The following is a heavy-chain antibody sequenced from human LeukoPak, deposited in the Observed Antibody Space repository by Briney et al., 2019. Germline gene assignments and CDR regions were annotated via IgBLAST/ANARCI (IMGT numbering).Heavy chain of an antibody. CDR3: ARDLKGPVNDVFDM. V-gene: IGHV3-74*01. Sequence: PGGSLRLSCAASGFTFKTYWMHWVRQAPGKGLVWVSHSNSDGSSTSYADSVRGRFTISRDNAKNTLYLQMKSLRAEDTAVYYCARDLKGPVNDVFDMWGQGTMVTVSS. CDR1: GFTFKTYW. D-gene: IGHD4-23*01. J-gene: IGHJ3*02. CDR2: SNSDGSST.